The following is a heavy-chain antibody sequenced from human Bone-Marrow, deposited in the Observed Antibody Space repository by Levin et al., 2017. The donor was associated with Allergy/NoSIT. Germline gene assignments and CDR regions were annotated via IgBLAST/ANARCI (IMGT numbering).Heavy chain of an antibody. D-gene: IGHD6-13*01. CDR2: ISFDGNSK. V-gene: IGHV3-30*18. CDR3: AKDVLAAAGGPYYYGMDV. CDR1: GFTFTYYG. Sequence: GGSLRLSCAASGFTFTYYGMHWVRQAPGKGLEWVAVISFDGNSKYYADSVKGRFTISRDNSKNTLYLQMSSLRAEDTAVYYCAKDVLAAAGGPYYYGMDVWGQGTTVTVSS. J-gene: IGHJ6*02.